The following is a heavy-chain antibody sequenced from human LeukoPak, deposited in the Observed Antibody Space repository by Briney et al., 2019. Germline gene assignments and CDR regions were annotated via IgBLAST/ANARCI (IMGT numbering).Heavy chain of an antibody. CDR1: GFTFSSYA. Sequence: PGGSLRLSCAASGFTFSSYAMSWVRQAPGKGLEWVSAISGSGGSTYYADSVKGRFTISGDNSKNTLYLQMNSLRAEDTAVYYCARAPRGIAAAADYWGQGTLVTVSS. V-gene: IGHV3-23*01. D-gene: IGHD6-13*01. CDR2: ISGSGGST. CDR3: ARAPRGIAAAADY. J-gene: IGHJ4*02.